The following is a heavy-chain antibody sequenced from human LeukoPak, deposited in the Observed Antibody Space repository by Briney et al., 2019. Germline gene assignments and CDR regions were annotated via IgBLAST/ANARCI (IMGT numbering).Heavy chain of an antibody. J-gene: IGHJ5*02. CDR1: GGSFSRYS. D-gene: IGHD2-2*01. V-gene: IGHV4-34*01. Sequence: SETLSLTCAVYGGSFSRYSWSWVRQPPGKGLEWIGESNHSGSSRYSPSLKSRVTMSLDTSKNQFSLRLSSVTAADTAVYYCARLQYCSGTSCYWFDPWGQGTLVTVSS. CDR2: SNHSGSS. CDR3: ARLQYCSGTSCYWFDP.